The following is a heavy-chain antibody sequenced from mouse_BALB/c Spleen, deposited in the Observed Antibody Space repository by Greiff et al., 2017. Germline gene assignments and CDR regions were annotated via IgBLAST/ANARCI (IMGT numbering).Heavy chain of an antibody. J-gene: IGHJ1*01. D-gene: IGHD2-14*01. CDR1: GFTFSSFG. CDR3: AREGYDGYWYFDV. Sequence: EVQLVESGGGLVQPGGSRKLSCAASGFTFSSFGMHWVRQAPEKGLEWVAYISSGSSTIYYADTVKGRFTISRDNPKNTLFLQMTSLRSEDTAMYYCAREGYDGYWYFDVWGAGTTVTVSS. CDR2: ISSGSSTI. V-gene: IGHV5-17*02.